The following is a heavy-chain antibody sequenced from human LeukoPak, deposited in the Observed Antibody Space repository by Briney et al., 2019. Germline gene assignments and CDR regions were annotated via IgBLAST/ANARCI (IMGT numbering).Heavy chain of an antibody. Sequence: ASVKVSCKASGYTFTSYGISWVRQAPGQGLEWMGWISAYNGNTNYAQKLQGRVTMTTDASTSTDYMELRSLRSDDTAVYYCARVRWPVRLENWFDPWGQGTLVTVSS. J-gene: IGHJ5*02. V-gene: IGHV1-18*01. CDR3: ARVRWPVRLENWFDP. CDR1: GYTFTSYG. CDR2: ISAYNGNT. D-gene: IGHD3-10*01.